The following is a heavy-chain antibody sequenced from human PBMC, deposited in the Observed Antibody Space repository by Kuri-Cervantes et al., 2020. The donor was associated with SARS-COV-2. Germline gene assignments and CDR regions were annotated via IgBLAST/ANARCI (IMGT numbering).Heavy chain of an antibody. CDR3: AREYYYGSGSYYRGRGYYYYGMDV. D-gene: IGHD3-10*01. CDR1: GFTVSSNY. Sequence: GGSLRLSCAASGFTVSSNYMSWVRQAPGKGLEWVSVIYSGGSTYYADSVKGRFTISRDNSKNTLYLQMNSLRAEDTAVYYCAREYYYGSGSYYRGRGYYYYGMDVWGQGTTVTVSS. V-gene: IGHV3-53*05. CDR2: IYSGGST. J-gene: IGHJ6*01.